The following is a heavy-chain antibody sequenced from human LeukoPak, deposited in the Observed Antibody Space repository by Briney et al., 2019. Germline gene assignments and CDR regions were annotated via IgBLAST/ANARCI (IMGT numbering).Heavy chain of an antibody. CDR3: ARLGGNWNSPGRDY. Sequence: KTSETLSLTCSVSGGSINGYSWTWIRQPPGMRLEWVGHIRYTGTTNYNPSLTTRVAISVDTSKNQFSLKLASVTAADTGMYFCARLGGNWNSPGRDYWGQGTLVTVSS. D-gene: IGHD3-10*01. CDR2: IRYTGTT. J-gene: IGHJ4*02. V-gene: IGHV4-59*08. CDR1: GGSINGYS.